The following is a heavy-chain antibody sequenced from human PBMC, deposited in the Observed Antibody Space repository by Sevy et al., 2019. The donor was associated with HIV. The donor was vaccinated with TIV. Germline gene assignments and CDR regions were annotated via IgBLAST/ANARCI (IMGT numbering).Heavy chain of an antibody. D-gene: IGHD1-26*01. CDR3: AGENAWGRGYS. CDR2: IYYNGHI. J-gene: IGHJ4*02. Sequence: ETLSLTCTVSGGSITSLYWNWTRQPPGKGLEWIANIYYNGHINYNPSLKSRVTLSLDTSKNQFSLRLSSVTAADTAMYYCAGENAWGRGYSWGQGTLVTVSS. CDR1: GGSITSLY. V-gene: IGHV4-59*08.